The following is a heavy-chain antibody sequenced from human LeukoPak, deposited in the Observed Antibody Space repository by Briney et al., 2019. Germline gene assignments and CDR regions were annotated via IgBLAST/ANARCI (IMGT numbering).Heavy chain of an antibody. CDR3: AREEMAAPGAY. CDR2: IYHSGST. J-gene: IGHJ4*02. D-gene: IGHD5-24*01. CDR1: GYSISSGYY. V-gene: IGHV4-38-2*02. Sequence: PSETLSLTCNVSGYSISSGYYWAWIRQSPGKGLEWIGSIYHSGSTYYNPSLKSRVTMSVDTSKKQFSLNLSSVTAADTAVYYCAREEMAAPGAYWGQGTLVTVSS.